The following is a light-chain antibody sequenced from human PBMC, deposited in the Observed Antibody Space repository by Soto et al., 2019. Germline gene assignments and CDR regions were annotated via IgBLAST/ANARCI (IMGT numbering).Light chain of an antibody. CDR2: GVN. V-gene: IGLV2-14*03. Sequence: QSALAQPASVSGSPGQSITISCTGTVSDVGGYDSVSWYQQHPGRAPKLIIYGVNNRPSGVSNRFSASKSADTASLTISGLQAEDEANYYCCSYTTSTTYVFGTGNKVTVL. J-gene: IGLJ1*01. CDR1: VSDVGGYDS. CDR3: CSYTTSTTYV.